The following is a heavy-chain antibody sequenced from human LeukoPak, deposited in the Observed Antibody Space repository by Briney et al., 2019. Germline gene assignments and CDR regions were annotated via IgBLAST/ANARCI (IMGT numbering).Heavy chain of an antibody. D-gene: IGHD3-10*01. CDR1: GFTFSSYG. J-gene: IGHJ4*02. CDR2: IWYDGSNK. Sequence: GGSLRLSCAASGFTFSSYGMHWVRQAPGKRLEWVAVIWYDGSNKYYADSVKGRFTISRDNSKNTLYLQMNSLRAEDTAVYYCARGGQLWFGEVDYWGQGTLVTVSS. V-gene: IGHV3-33*08. CDR3: ARGGQLWFGEVDY.